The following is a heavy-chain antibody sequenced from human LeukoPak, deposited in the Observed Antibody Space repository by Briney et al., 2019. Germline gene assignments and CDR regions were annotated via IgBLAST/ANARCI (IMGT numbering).Heavy chain of an antibody. CDR2: IIPIFGTA. CDR1: GGTFSSYA. Sequence: SVKVSCKASGGTFSSYAISWVRQAPGQGLEWMGGIIPIFGTANYAQKFQGRVTITPDESTSTAYMELSSLRSEDTAVYYCARVVRGPDAFDIWGQGTMVTVSS. J-gene: IGHJ3*02. CDR3: ARVVRGPDAFDI. D-gene: IGHD3-10*02. V-gene: IGHV1-69*13.